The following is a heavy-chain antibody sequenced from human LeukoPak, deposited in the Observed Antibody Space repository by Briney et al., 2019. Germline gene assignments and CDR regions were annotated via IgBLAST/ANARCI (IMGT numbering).Heavy chain of an antibody. CDR3: ARVDTSGWHYFDD. D-gene: IGHD6-19*01. CDR1: GDSISSYY. J-gene: IGHJ4*02. V-gene: IGHV4-4*09. CDR2: IYTSGGT. Sequence: SETLSLTCTVSGDSISSYYWSWIRQPPGKGLEWIGYIYTSGGTNYIPSLKGRVTISIDTSKNQFSLKLSSVTAADSAAYYCARVDTSGWHYFDDWGQGTLVTVSS.